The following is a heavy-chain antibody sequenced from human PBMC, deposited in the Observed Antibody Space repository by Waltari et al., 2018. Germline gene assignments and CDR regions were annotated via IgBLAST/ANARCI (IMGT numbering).Heavy chain of an antibody. J-gene: IGHJ4*02. CDR1: GGSISSYS. CDR2: IYYSGST. Sequence: QVQLQESGPGLVKPSETLSLTCTVSGGSISSYSWSWIRQPPGQGLEWIGYIYYSGSTNYNPSLKSRVTISVDTSKNQFSLKLSSVTAADTAVYYCARAGRPYYDFWSGQPLDYWGQGTLVTVSS. D-gene: IGHD3-3*01. V-gene: IGHV4-59*01. CDR3: ARAGRPYYDFWSGQPLDY.